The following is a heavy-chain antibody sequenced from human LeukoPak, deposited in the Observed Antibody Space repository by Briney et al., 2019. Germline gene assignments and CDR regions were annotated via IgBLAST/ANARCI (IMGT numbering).Heavy chain of an antibody. D-gene: IGHD3-3*01. CDR1: GFNFSSYG. CDR3: AKNFGCDY. V-gene: IGHV3-30*02. Sequence: GGSLRLSCAPSGFNFSSYGMHWVRKAPGKGLEWVAFIRYDGSNKYYADSVQGRFTISRDNSKNTLYLQMNSLRAEVTAVYYWAKNFGCDYWGQGPLVTVSS. CDR2: IRYDGSNK. J-gene: IGHJ4*02.